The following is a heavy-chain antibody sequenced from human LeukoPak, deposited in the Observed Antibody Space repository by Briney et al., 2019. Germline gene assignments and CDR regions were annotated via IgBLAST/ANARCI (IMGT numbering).Heavy chain of an antibody. CDR1: GFTFDDYA. D-gene: IGHD6-19*01. J-gene: IGHJ4*02. CDR2: ISWNSATI. CDR3: AKAVSSGTGTYYFDY. Sequence: GGSLRLSCAASGFTFDDYAMHSVRHAPGKGLEWVSGISWNSATIDYADSVKGRFSISRDNSKNYLYLQMNSLRAEDTAFYYCAKAVSSGTGTYYFDYWGQGTLVTVSS. V-gene: IGHV3-9*01.